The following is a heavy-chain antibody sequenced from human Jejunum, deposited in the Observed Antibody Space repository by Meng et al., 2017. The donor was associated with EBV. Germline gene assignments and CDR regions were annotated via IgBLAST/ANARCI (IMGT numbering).Heavy chain of an antibody. V-gene: IGHV4-39*01. CDR1: GASMNDRNYF. Sequence: LQPPESGPGLVKPSETLSLTCNVSGASMNDRNYFWAWIRQPPVKGLEWIGNTYSSANTYYNPSLKSRVTISVDTSKNQFSLKLISVTAADTAVYFCARHDCPGAVCLGPFDSWGQGILVTVSS. CDR2: TYSSANT. D-gene: IGHD2-8*02. CDR3: ARHDCPGAVCLGPFDS. J-gene: IGHJ4*02.